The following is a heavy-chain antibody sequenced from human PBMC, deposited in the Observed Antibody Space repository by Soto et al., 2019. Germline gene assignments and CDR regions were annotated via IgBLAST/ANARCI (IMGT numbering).Heavy chain of an antibody. J-gene: IGHJ5*02. D-gene: IGHD3-3*01. CDR2: IKSKTDGGTT. CDR3: RVFGVVENWFDP. V-gene: IGHV3-15*01. CDR1: GFTFSNAW. Sequence: GGSLRLSCAASGFTFSNAWMSWVRQAPGKGLEWVGRIKSKTDGGTTDYAAPVKGRFTISRDDSKNTLYLQMNSLKTEDTAVYYCRVFGVVENWFDPWGQGTLVTVSS.